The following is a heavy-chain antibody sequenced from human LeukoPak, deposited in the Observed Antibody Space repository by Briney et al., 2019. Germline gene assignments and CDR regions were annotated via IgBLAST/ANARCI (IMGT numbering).Heavy chain of an antibody. D-gene: IGHD2-15*01. CDR3: ARGGSAYPYYFDL. Sequence: GGSLRLSCAASDFMFSSFGMNWVRQAPGKGPEWVSSITSGGENLFYSDSVRGRSTISRDNAKKSLYLLMSDQRADDTAIYYCARGGSAYPYYFDLWGQGTPVTVSS. V-gene: IGHV3-21*01. J-gene: IGHJ4*02. CDR2: ITSGGENL. CDR1: DFMFSSFG.